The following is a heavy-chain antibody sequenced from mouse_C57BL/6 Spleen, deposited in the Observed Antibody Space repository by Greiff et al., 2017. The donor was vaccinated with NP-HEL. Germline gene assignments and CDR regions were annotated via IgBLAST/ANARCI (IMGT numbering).Heavy chain of an antibody. CDR2: IDPSDSYT. Sequence: QVQLQQPGAELVKPGASVKLSCKASGYTFTSYWMQWVKQRPGQGLEWIGEIDPSDSYTNYNQKFKGKATLTVDTSSSTAYMQLSSLTSEDSAVYYCARSTYYYGSSPWYFDVWGTGTTVTVSS. J-gene: IGHJ1*03. CDR3: ARSTYYYGSSPWYFDV. CDR1: GYTFTSYW. V-gene: IGHV1-50*01. D-gene: IGHD1-1*01.